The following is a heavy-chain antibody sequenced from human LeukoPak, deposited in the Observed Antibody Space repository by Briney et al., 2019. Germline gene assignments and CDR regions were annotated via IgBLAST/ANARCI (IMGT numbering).Heavy chain of an antibody. J-gene: IGHJ3*02. CDR2: IYYSGST. V-gene: IGHV4-59*08. CDR1: GGSISSYY. CDR3: ARDSSSSYSDAFDI. Sequence: PSETLSLTCTVSGGSISSYYWSWIRQPPGKGLEWIGYIYYSGSTNYNPSLKSRVTISVDTSKNQFSLKLSSVTAADTAVYYCARDSSSSYSDAFDIWGQGTMVTASS. D-gene: IGHD6-13*01.